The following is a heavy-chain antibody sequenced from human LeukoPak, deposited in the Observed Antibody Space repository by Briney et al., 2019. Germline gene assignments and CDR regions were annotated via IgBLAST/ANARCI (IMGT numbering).Heavy chain of an antibody. D-gene: IGHD3-10*01. CDR3: AREWFPDGFDY. Sequence: SETLSLTCAVYGGSFSGYYWSWIRQPPGKGLEWIGEINHSGSTNYNPSLKSRVTISVDTSKNQFSLKLSSVTAADTAVYYCAREWFPDGFDYRGQGTLVTVSS. CDR2: INHSGST. V-gene: IGHV4-34*01. J-gene: IGHJ4*02. CDR1: GGSFSGYY.